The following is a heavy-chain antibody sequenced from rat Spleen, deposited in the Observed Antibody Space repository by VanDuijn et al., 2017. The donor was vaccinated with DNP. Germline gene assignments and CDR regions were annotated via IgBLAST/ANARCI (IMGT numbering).Heavy chain of an antibody. V-gene: IGHV3-3*01. Sequence: EVQLQESGPGLVKPSQSLSLTCSVTGHFITNSYRWNWIRKFPGNKLEWMGYINSAGNTRYNPSLKSRISITRDTSKNQFFLQVNSVTAEDTATYYCASTQFSGDVNWFAYWGQGTLVTVSS. CDR1: GHFITNSYR. J-gene: IGHJ3*01. CDR2: INSAGNT. CDR3: ASTQFSGDVNWFAY. D-gene: IGHD1-1*01.